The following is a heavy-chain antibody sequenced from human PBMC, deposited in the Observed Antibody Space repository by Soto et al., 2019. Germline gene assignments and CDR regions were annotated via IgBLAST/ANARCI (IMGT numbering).Heavy chain of an antibody. CDR3: ARVATGSYNWFDP. J-gene: IGHJ5*02. CDR1: GLTFSSYW. Sequence: EVQLVESGGGLVQPGRSLRLSCAASGLTFSSYWMQWVRQAPGKGLVWVSRINRDGSTTTYADSVKGRFTISRDNAKNTLYLQMNSLRADDTAVYYCARVATGSYNWFDPWGQGTLVTVSS. CDR2: INRDGSTT. D-gene: IGHD1-26*01. V-gene: IGHV3-74*01.